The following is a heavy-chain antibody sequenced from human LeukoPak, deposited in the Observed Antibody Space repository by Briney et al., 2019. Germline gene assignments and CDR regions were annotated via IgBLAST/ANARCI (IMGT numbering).Heavy chain of an antibody. CDR3: ARVAAAGRTLNFAP. CDR1: GGSISSYY. Sequence: LETLSLTCTVSGGSISSYYWSWIRQPPGKGLEWIGYIYYCGSTNYNPSLKSRVPISVDTFKNQFSLKLSSVTAGYTAVYYSARVAAAGRTLNFAPWGQGTLVTVSS. D-gene: IGHD6-13*01. V-gene: IGHV4-59*12. J-gene: IGHJ5*02. CDR2: IYYCGST.